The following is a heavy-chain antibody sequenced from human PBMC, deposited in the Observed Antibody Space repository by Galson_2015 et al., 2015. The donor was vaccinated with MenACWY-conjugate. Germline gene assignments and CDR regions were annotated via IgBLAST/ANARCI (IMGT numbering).Heavy chain of an antibody. J-gene: IGHJ4*02. D-gene: IGHD5-12*01. V-gene: IGHV4-61*01. CDR1: GASVSSSYFY. CDR3: GRSPSYLVPSGVYWGRYDY. CDR2: IYYNGNT. Sequence: SEPLSLTCTVSGASVSSSYFYWAWVRQPPGKGLEWIGWIYYNGNTNYNPSLKSRVTISLDTSKNQFSLNLDSVTAADTAVYYCGRSPSYLVPSGVYWGRYDYWRQGTLVTVSS.